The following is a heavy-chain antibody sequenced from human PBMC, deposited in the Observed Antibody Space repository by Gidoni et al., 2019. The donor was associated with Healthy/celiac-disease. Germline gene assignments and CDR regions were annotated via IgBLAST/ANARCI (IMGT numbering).Heavy chain of an antibody. V-gene: IGHV3-9*01. D-gene: IGHD6-19*01. CDR1: GLTFDDYA. Sequence: VESGGGLVQPGRSLRLSCAASGLTFDDYAMHWVRQAPGKGLEWVSGISWNSGSIGYADSVKGRFTISRDNAKNSLYLKMNSLRAEDTALYYCAKDLEMTAVAVDYWGQGTLVTVSS. CDR2: ISWNSGSI. CDR3: AKDLEMTAVAVDY. J-gene: IGHJ4*02.